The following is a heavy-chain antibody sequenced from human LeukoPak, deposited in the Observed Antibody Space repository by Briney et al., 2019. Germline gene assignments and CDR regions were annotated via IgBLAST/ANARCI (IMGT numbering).Heavy chain of an antibody. J-gene: IGHJ4*02. V-gene: IGHV1-69*04. CDR3: ARGPHDGTFYFDS. D-gene: IGHD1-26*01. CDR1: GGTFGSYG. Sequence: GASVKVSCKISGGTFGSYGISWVRQAPGQGLEWMGRTIPIRGMTNYAQKFQGRVTITADTSTSTAYMELSSLPSEDTAVYFCARGPHDGTFYFDSWGQGTLVIVSS. CDR2: TIPIRGMT.